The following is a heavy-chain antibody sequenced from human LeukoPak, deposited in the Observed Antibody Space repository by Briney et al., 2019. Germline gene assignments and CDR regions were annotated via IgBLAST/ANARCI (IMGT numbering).Heavy chain of an antibody. V-gene: IGHV3-33*01. CDR2: IWYDGSNK. CDR3: GGYSSGWYDY. J-gene: IGHJ4*02. CDR1: GFTFSSYG. Sequence: GGSLRLSCAASGFTFSSYGMHWVRQAPGKGLEWVAVIWYDGSNKYYADSVKGRFTISRDNSKNTLYLQMNSLRAEDTAVYYCGGYSSGWYDYWGQGTLVTVSS. D-gene: IGHD6-19*01.